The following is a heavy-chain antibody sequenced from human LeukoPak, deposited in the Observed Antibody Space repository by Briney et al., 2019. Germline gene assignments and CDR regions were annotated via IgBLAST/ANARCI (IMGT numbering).Heavy chain of an antibody. CDR3: AINEGDSYFDY. D-gene: IGHD2-15*01. J-gene: IGHJ4*02. V-gene: IGHV1-69*13. CDR1: GYTFTSYA. CDR2: IIPIFGTA. Sequence: ASVKVSCKASGYTFTSYAMNWVRQAPGQGLEWMGGIIPIFGTANYAQKFQGRVTITADESTSTAYMELSSLRSEDTAVYYCAINEGDSYFDYWGQGTLVTVSS.